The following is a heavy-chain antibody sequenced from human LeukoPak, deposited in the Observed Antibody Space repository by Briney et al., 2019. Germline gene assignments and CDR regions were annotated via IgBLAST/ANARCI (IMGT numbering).Heavy chain of an antibody. Sequence: ASVKVSCKASGYTFTSYGISWVRQAPGQGLEWMGWISAYNGNTNYAQKFQGRVTMTTDTSTSTAYMELRSLRSDDTAVYYCARALYYYDRCNPWGQGTLVTVSS. CDR2: ISAYNGNT. V-gene: IGHV1-18*01. CDR3: ARALYYYDRCNP. J-gene: IGHJ5*02. CDR1: GYTFTSYG. D-gene: IGHD3-22*01.